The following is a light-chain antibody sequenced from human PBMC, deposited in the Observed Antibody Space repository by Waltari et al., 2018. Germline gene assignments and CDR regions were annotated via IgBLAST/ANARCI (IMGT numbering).Light chain of an antibody. V-gene: IGLV2-14*03. CDR2: DVS. Sequence: QSALTQPASVSGSPGQSITLSCSGTSSDVGGYDNVSWYQRHPGKAPKLMIYDVSKRPSGVSSRFSGSKSGTTASLTISGLQAEDEADYYCSSYTRSDAWVFGGGTKLTVL. CDR3: SSYTRSDAWV. J-gene: IGLJ3*02. CDR1: SSDVGGYDN.